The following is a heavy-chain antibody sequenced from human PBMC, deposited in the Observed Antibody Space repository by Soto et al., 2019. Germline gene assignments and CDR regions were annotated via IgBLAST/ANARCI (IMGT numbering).Heavy chain of an antibody. J-gene: IGHJ6*02. D-gene: IGHD3-3*01. CDR1: GYTFPSYS. CDR2: INYSGGST. Sequence: ASVPVSFQATGYTFPSYSMHWVRQATGQGLEWMGIINYSGGSTSYAQKFQDRVTLTRDTPTRTVYMALSSLRSEDTAVYYCASSLPITGFLEPFLDYYNDVMDFWGQGTTVTAP. CDR3: ASSLPITGFLEPFLDYYNDVMDF. V-gene: IGHV1-46*01.